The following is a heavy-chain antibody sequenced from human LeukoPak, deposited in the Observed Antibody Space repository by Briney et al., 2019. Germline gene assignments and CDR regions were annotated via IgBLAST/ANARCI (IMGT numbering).Heavy chain of an antibody. J-gene: IGHJ6*03. CDR1: GYTFTGYY. CDR2: INPNSGGT. Sequence: GASVKVSCKASGYTFTGYYMNWVRQAPGQGLEWMGWINPNSGGTNYAQKLKGRVTMTRDTSISSAYMELSRLRSDDTAVYYCARGAIIVGGSYYMDVWGKGTTVTVSS. V-gene: IGHV1-2*02. D-gene: IGHD1-26*01. CDR3: ARGAIIVGGSYYMDV.